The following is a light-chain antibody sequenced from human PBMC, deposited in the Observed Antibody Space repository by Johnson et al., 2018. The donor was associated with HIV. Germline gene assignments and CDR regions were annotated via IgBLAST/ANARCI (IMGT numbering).Light chain of an antibody. CDR2: DNN. CDR1: SSNIGNNY. Sequence: QSVLTQPPSVSAAPGQTVTISCSGSSSNIGNNYVSWYQQLPGTVPKLLIYDNNKRPSGIPDRFSGSNSGTSATLGLTGLQTGDEADYYCGTWDSSLSAYVIGTGTKVTVL. CDR3: GTWDSSLSAYV. J-gene: IGLJ1*01. V-gene: IGLV1-51*01.